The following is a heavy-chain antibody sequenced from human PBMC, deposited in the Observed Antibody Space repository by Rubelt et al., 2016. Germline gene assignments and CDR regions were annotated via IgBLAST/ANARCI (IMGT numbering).Heavy chain of an antibody. CDR2: IYYSGST. CDR1: GGSISGYY. CDR3: ARRIAVAGGWFDP. J-gene: IGHJ5*02. D-gene: IGHD6-13*01. Sequence: QVQLQESGPGLVKPSETLSLTCTVSGGSISGYYWSWIRQPPGKGLEWIGTIYYSGSTSYNPPLKSRVSISVDTSKNQLSLKLTSVTAADTAVYYCARRIAVAGGWFDPWGQGTLVTVSS. V-gene: IGHV4-59*04.